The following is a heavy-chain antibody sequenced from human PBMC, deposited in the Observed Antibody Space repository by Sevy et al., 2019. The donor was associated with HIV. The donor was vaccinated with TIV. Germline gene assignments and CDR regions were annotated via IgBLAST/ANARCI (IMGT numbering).Heavy chain of an antibody. V-gene: IGHV3-73*01. J-gene: IGHJ4*02. CDR2: IRSKANTYAT. CDR1: GFTFSGST. CDR3: SRQVVAVAGDYFDY. D-gene: IGHD6-19*01. Sequence: GGSLRLSCAASGFTFSGSTMHWVRQASGKGLEWVGRIRSKANTYATAYAASVKGRFSISRDDSKNTAYLQMNSLKTEDTAEYYCSRQVVAVAGDYFDYWGQGTLVTGSS.